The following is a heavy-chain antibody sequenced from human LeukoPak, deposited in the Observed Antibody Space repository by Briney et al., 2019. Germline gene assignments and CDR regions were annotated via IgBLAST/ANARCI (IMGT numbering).Heavy chain of an antibody. CDR3: AHWGYGGYYDSSGYYTFFDY. CDR1: GFSLSTSGVG. Sequence: SGPTLVKPTQTLTLTCTFSGFSLSTSGVGVGWIRQPPGKALEWVALISWDEDKRYSPSLKSRLTITKDTSKNQVVLTLTNMDPVDTATYYCAHWGYGGYYDSSGYYTFFDYWGQGTLVTVSS. J-gene: IGHJ4*02. D-gene: IGHD3-22*01. V-gene: IGHV2-5*02. CDR2: ISWDEDK.